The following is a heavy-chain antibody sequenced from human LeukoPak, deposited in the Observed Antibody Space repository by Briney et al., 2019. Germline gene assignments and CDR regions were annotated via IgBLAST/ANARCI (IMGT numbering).Heavy chain of an antibody. CDR1: GYTFTSYG. D-gene: IGHD3-10*01. CDR2: ISAYNANR. CDR3: ARVLVRSVYYYGSGTPPWFDP. Sequence: ASVKVSCKASGYTFTSYGISWVRQAPGQGLEWMGWISAYNANRKYAQKIQGRVTMTTDTSTNTAYMELRSLRSDDTAVYYCARVLVRSVYYYGSGTPPWFDPWGQGTLVTVSS. V-gene: IGHV1-18*04. J-gene: IGHJ5*02.